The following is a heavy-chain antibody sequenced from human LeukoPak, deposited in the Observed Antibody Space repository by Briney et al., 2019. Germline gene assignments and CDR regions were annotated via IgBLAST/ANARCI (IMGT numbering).Heavy chain of an antibody. V-gene: IGHV3-53*01. CDR2: IYSGGST. CDR3: ARWRGDSLDY. J-gene: IGHJ4*02. Sequence: PGGSLRLSCAASGFTISSNYMNWVRQAPGKGLEWVSVIYSGGSTYYADSVKGRFTISRDNYKNKLYLQMNSLRAEDTAVYYCARWRGDSLDYWGQGTLVTVSS. CDR1: GFTISSNY. D-gene: IGHD3-16*01.